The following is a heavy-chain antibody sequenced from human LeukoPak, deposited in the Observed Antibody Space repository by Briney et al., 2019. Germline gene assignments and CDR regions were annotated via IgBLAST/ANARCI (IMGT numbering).Heavy chain of an antibody. D-gene: IGHD1-7*01. CDR2: ISSSSSTI. CDR1: GFTFSNAW. CDR3: ATQLELRIFDY. V-gene: IGHV3-48*01. J-gene: IGHJ4*02. Sequence: GGSLRLSCAASGFTFSNAWMNWVRQAPGKGLEWVSYISSSSSTIYYADSVKGRFTISRDNAKNSLYLQMNSLRAEDTAVYYCATQLELRIFDYWGQGTLVTVSS.